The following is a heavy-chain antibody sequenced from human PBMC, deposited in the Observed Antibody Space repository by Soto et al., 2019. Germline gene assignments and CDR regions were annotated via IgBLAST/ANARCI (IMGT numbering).Heavy chain of an antibody. D-gene: IGHD3-22*01. Sequence: SESLSLTCTVSGGSISSGGYYWSWIRQHPGKGLEWIGYIYYSGSTYYNPSLKSRVTISVDTSKNQFSLKLSSVTAADTAVYYCARGIPHYDSSGYYFDYWGQGTLVTVSS. J-gene: IGHJ4*02. V-gene: IGHV4-31*03. CDR1: GGSISSGGYY. CDR3: ARGIPHYDSSGYYFDY. CDR2: IYYSGST.